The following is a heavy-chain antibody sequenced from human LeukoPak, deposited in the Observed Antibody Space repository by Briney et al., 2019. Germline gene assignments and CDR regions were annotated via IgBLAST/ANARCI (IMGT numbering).Heavy chain of an antibody. CDR3: ANTDIVVVVAATPFDY. J-gene: IGHJ4*02. Sequence: TGGSLRLSCAASGFTFSSYAMSWVRQAPGKGLEWVSAISGSGGTTYYADSVKGRFTISRDNAKNTLYLQMNSLRAEDTAVYYCANTDIVVVVAATPFDYWGQGTLVTVSS. V-gene: IGHV3-23*01. CDR2: ISGSGGTT. D-gene: IGHD2-15*01. CDR1: GFTFSSYA.